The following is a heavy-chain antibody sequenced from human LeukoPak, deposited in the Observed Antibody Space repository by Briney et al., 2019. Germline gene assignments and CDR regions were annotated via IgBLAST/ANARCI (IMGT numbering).Heavy chain of an antibody. CDR2: IYISGST. J-gene: IGHJ6*03. D-gene: IGHD3-3*01. CDR3: ARVRFLEWSHYDMDV. Sequence: SQTLSLTCTVSGGPINSGSYCWSWIRQPAGKGLEWIGRIYISGSTNYSPSLNSRVTISVDTSKNQFSLKLSSVTAADTAVYYCARVRFLEWSHYDMDVWGKGTTVAVSS. V-gene: IGHV4-61*02. CDR1: GGPINSGSYC.